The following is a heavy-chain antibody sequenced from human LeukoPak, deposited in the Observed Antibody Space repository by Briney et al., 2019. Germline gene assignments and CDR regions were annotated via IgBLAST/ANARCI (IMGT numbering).Heavy chain of an antibody. Sequence: SETLSLTCAVSGGSISSSNWWSWVRQPPGKGLEWIGEIYHSGSTNYNPSLKSRVTISVDTSKNQFSLKLSSVTAADTAVYYCARRSYYDGFDYWGQGTLVTVSS. CDR2: IYHSGST. CDR1: GGSISSSNW. V-gene: IGHV4-4*02. J-gene: IGHJ4*02. CDR3: ARRSYYDGFDY. D-gene: IGHD3-3*01.